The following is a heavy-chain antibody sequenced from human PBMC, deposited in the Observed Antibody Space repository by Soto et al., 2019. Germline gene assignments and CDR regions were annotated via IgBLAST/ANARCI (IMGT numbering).Heavy chain of an antibody. V-gene: IGHV3-23*01. D-gene: IGHD2-2*01. CDR1: GFSFSGYA. J-gene: IGHJ5*02. CDR2: INDDGVGV. Sequence: PGGSLRLSCAASGFSFSGYAMSWVRQAPGKGLEWVSGINDDGVGVHYADPVKGRFTISRDNSKNMVYLQMNSLRAEDTAVYYCAKEKDIVVVPAASPGPNFDPWGQGTLVTVSS. CDR3: AKEKDIVVVPAASPGPNFDP.